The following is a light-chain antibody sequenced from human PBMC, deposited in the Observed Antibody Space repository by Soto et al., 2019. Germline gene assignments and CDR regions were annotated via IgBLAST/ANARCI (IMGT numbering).Light chain of an antibody. CDR1: ENINTW. CDR3: QQYYRYAYT. Sequence: DIQMTQSPSALSASVGDSVTIPCRADENINTWLAWFQQKPGTAPKLLIYRASNLQSGVPSRFSGSGSGTDFTLTINRLQPDDFATYYCQQYYRYAYTFGQGTKVDIK. V-gene: IGKV1-5*03. J-gene: IGKJ2*01. CDR2: RAS.